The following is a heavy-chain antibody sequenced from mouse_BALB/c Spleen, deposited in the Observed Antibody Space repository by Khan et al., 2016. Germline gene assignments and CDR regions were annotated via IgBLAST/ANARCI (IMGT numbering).Heavy chain of an antibody. CDR3: ARGYDWYFDV. CDR2: INPGSGGT. CDR1: GYAFTNYL. J-gene: IGHJ1*01. Sequence: VQLKQSGAELVRPGTSVKVSCKASGYAFTNYLIEWVKQRPGQGLEWIGVINPGSGGTNYNEKFKGKATLTADKSSSTAYMQLSSLTSDDSAVYFCARGYDWYFDVWGAGTTVTVSS. V-gene: IGHV1-54*01. D-gene: IGHD2-14*01.